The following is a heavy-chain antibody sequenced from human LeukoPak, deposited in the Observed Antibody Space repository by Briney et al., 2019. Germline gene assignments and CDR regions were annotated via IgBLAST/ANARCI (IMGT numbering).Heavy chain of an antibody. D-gene: IGHD3-10*01. V-gene: IGHV3-48*01. J-gene: IGHJ6*02. CDR3: GKGGGPGSGYYYTMDV. CDR2: ISSSSSTI. Sequence: GGSLRLSCAASGFTFSSYSMNWVRQAPGKGLEWVSYISSSSSTIYYADSVKGRFTISRDNSKNTLFLQMNSLRVEDTAVYFCGKGGGPGSGYYYTMDVWGQGTTVTVSS. CDR1: GFTFSSYS.